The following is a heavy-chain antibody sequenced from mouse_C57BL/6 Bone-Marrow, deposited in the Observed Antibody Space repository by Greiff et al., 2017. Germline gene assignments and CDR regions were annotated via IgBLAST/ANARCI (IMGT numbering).Heavy chain of an antibody. J-gene: IGHJ2*01. CDR3: ARRFYYGNYDY. CDR1: GFTFSSYG. Sequence: EVKLVESGGDLVKPGGSLKLSCAASGFTFSSYGMSWVRQTPDKRLEWVATISSGGSYTYFPDSVKGRFTISRDNAKNTLYLQMSSLKSEDTAMYYCARRFYYGNYDYWGQGTTLTVSS. CDR2: ISSGGSYT. V-gene: IGHV5-6*02. D-gene: IGHD2-1*01.